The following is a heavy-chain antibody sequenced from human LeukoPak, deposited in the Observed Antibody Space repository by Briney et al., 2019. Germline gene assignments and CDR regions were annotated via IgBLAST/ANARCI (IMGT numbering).Heavy chain of an antibody. CDR3: ARATDYYSNWFDP. Sequence: GGSLRLSCAASGFTFRNYGMEWVRQAPGKGLEWVAVIWYDGSNKYYADSVKGRFTISRDNAKNTLYLQMNSLRAEDTAVYYCARATDYYSNWFDPWGQGTLVTVSS. CDR1: GFTFRNYG. CDR2: IWYDGSNK. D-gene: IGHD3-22*01. V-gene: IGHV3-33*01. J-gene: IGHJ5*02.